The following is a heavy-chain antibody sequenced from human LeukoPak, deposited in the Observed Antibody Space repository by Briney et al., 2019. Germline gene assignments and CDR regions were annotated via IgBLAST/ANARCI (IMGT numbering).Heavy chain of an antibody. Sequence: SETLSLTCAVSGASLSGYWWIWIRQPAGKGLEWIGRMYTDGDTNYNPALKSRVTVSVDTSQNLFFLKLIPLTAADPAVDYCARAPSGCGATCLFDSWGQGTRVTVPS. CDR3: ARAPSGCGATCLFDS. V-gene: IGHV4-59*10. CDR2: MYTDGDT. D-gene: IGHD2-15*01. CDR1: GASLSGYW. J-gene: IGHJ4*02.